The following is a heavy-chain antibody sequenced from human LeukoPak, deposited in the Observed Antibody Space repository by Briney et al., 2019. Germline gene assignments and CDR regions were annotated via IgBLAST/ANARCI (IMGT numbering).Heavy chain of an antibody. Sequence: GSLRLSCAASGFTFSSYSMNWVRQAPGKGLEWVSSISSSSSYIYYADSVKGRFTISRDNAKNSLYLQMNSLRAEDTAVYYCARVRAVAGKEFQHWGQGTLVTVSS. CDR1: GFTFSSYS. J-gene: IGHJ1*01. CDR2: ISSSSSYI. V-gene: IGHV3-21*01. D-gene: IGHD6-19*01. CDR3: ARVRAVAGKEFQH.